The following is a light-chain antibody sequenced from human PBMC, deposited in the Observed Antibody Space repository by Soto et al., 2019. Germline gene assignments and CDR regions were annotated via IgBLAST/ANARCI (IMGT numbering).Light chain of an antibody. CDR1: QSIHWY. V-gene: IGKV1-39*01. CDR3: PQTYSDLWT. Sequence: DIQMTQSPSTLYASIGDRVSITCRASQSIHWYLYWYQQNPGKSPKLLIDVASSLRSGVPSRFSGGGSGTDYTLTISSLQPEDFATYYCPQTYSDLWTFGPGTEV. CDR2: VAS. J-gene: IGKJ1*01.